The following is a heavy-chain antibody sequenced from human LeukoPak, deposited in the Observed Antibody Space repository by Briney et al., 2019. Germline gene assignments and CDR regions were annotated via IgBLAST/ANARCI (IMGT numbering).Heavy chain of an antibody. CDR3: AKGDRYSYGHYDY. J-gene: IGHJ4*02. D-gene: IGHD5-18*01. V-gene: IGHV3-23*01. CDR1: GFTFSTYA. Sequence: PGGSLRLSCAASGFTFSTYAMSWVRQAPGKGLEWVSAISGSGGSTYYADSVKGRFTISRDNSKNTLYLQLNSLRAEDTAVYYCAKGDRYSYGHYDYWGQGTLVTVSS. CDR2: ISGSGGST.